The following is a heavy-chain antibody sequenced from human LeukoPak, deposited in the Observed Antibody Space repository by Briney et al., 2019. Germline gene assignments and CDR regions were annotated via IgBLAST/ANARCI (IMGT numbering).Heavy chain of an antibody. CDR3: KSGAS. Sequence: GGSLRLSCTASGLTASGFGFGDYGLSWVRQAAGKGLEWVGFIRRKADGGTTDYAASVKGRFTISRHESESITYLQMNSLKTEDTAVYYCKSGASWGQGTLVTVSS. CDR1: GLTASGFGFGDYG. CDR2: IRRKADGGTT. V-gene: IGHV3-49*04. D-gene: IGHD7-27*01. J-gene: IGHJ4*02.